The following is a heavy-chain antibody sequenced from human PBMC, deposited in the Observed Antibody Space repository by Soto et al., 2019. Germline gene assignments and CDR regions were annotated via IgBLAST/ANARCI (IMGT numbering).Heavy chain of an antibody. Sequence: QVQLVESGGGVVQPGRSLRLSCAASGFTFSSYGMHWVRQAPGKGLEWVAVISYDGSNKYYADSVKGRFTISRDNSKNTLYLQMNGLRAEDTAVYYCAKALDCSSTSCYIGGLGYWGQGTLVTVSS. CDR2: ISYDGSNK. J-gene: IGHJ4*02. CDR1: GFTFSSYG. CDR3: AKALDCSSTSCYIGGLGY. V-gene: IGHV3-30*18. D-gene: IGHD2-2*02.